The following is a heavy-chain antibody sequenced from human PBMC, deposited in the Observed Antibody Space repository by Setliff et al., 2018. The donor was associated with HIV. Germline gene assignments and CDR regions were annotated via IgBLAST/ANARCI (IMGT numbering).Heavy chain of an antibody. Sequence: ASVKVSCKASGYTFTSYGISWVRQAPGQGLEWMGWISAYNGDTNYAQKLQGRVTMTTDTSTSTAYMELRSLRSDDTAVYYCARRGHEVYGYYYYYYYMDVWGKGTTVTSP. CDR1: GYTFTSYG. CDR3: ARRGHEVYGYYYYYYYMDV. V-gene: IGHV1-18*01. D-gene: IGHD2-8*01. CDR2: ISAYNGDT. J-gene: IGHJ6*03.